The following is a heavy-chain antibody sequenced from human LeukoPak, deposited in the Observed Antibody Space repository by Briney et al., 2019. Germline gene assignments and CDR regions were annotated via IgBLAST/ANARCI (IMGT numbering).Heavy chain of an antibody. D-gene: IGHD5-18*01. J-gene: IGHJ4*02. CDR3: ARGRLKLRFFDY. Sequence: SETLSLTCAVYGGSFSGYHWSWIRQPPGKGLEWIGEINHSGSTNYNPSLKSRVTISVDTSKNQFSLKLSSVTAADTAVYCCARGRLKLRFFDYWGQGTLVTVSS. V-gene: IGHV4-34*01. CDR2: INHSGST. CDR1: GGSFSGYH.